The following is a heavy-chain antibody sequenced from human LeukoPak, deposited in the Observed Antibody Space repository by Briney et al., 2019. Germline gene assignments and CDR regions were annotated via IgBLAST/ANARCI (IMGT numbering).Heavy chain of an antibody. CDR1: GGSFSGYY. CDR2: INHTGST. J-gene: IGHJ4*02. V-gene: IGHV4-34*01. Sequence: SETLSLTCAVYGGSFSGYYWSWIRQPPGKGLEWIGEINHTGSTNYNTSLKSRVSISMDTSKNQFSLKLTSVTAADTAVFYCVKFKRRPRTYSYDYEFWGQGTLVTVSP. CDR3: VKFKRRPRTYSYDYEF. D-gene: IGHD5-18*01.